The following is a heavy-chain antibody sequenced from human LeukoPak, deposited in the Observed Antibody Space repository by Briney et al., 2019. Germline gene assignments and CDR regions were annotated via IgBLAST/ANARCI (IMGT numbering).Heavy chain of an antibody. J-gene: IGHJ4*02. CDR3: AKDRSGSGYFDY. CDR2: ISSGGGTT. Sequence: PGGSLRLACAASGFTFSSHAMSWVRQAPGKGLEWVSRISSGGGTTDYTDSVKGRFTSSRDTSKNTLYLQMNSLRAEDTAVYYCAKDRSGSGYFDYWGQGTLVTVSS. D-gene: IGHD3-10*01. V-gene: IGHV3-23*01. CDR1: GFTFSSHA.